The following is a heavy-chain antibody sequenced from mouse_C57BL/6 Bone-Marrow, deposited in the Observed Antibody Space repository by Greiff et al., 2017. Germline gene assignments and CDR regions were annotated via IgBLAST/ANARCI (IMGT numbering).Heavy chain of an antibody. CDR3: ARSRVLLRGYFDV. D-gene: IGHD1-1*01. V-gene: IGHV1-72*01. J-gene: IGHJ1*03. CDR1: GYTFTSYW. CDR2: IDPNSGGT. Sequence: VQLKESGAELVKPGASVKLSCKASGYTFTSYWMHWVKQRPGRGLEWIGRIDPNSGGTKYNEKFKSKATLTVDKPSSTAYMQLSSLTSEDSAVYYCARSRVLLRGYFDVWGTGTTVTVSS.